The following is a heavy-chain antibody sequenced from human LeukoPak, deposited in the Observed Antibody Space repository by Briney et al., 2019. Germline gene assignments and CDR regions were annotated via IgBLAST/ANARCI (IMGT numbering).Heavy chain of an antibody. CDR3: ARQERYYSSGSYTYFQH. Sequence: SETLSLTCSVSGGSISSYFWSWIRQPPGKGLEWMGFISYTGSTNYNPSLKGRVIISLDTSKNQFSLILRSVTAADTAVYYCARQERYYSSGSYTYFQHWGQGTLVTVSS. CDR1: GGSISSYF. CDR2: ISYTGST. D-gene: IGHD3-10*01. J-gene: IGHJ1*01. V-gene: IGHV4-59*08.